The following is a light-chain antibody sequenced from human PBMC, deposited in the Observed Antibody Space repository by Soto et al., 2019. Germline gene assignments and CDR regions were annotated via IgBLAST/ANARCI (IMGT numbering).Light chain of an antibody. CDR3: QSYDSSLSSSV. J-gene: IGLJ1*01. Sequence: QSVLTQPPSVSGGPGQMVTSSCTGSSSNIAADYAVHWYDHLPGAAPKLLIGGDNSRPGWAPDRFSGSKSGASASLAITGLYAEDEAHYSCQSYDSSLSSSVFGTGTKV. CDR1: SSNIAADYA. V-gene: IGLV1-40*01. CDR2: GDN.